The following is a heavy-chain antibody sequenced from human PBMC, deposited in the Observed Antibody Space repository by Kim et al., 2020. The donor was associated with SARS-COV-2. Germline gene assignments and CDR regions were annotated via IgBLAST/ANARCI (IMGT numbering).Heavy chain of an antibody. Sequence: GGSLRLSCRDSRLDFSDYCLIWVRQAPGKGLEWISYIGSGGSPIYYAESVKGRFTISRDNAKSSVYLQMTTLKVEDSAVYFCASLEPLGTTAYYGVDVWCQGTTVIVSS. CDR1: RLDFSDYC. J-gene: IGHJ6*02. CDR2: IGSGGSPI. V-gene: IGHV3-11*01. D-gene: IGHD1-7*01. CDR3: ASLEPLGTTAYYGVDV.